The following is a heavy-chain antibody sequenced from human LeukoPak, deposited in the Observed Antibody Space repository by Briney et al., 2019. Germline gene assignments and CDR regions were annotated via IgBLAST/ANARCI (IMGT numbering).Heavy chain of an antibody. CDR1: GGTFSSYA. CDR2: IIPIFGTA. J-gene: IGHJ6*03. Sequence: GASVKVSCKASGGTFSSYATSWVRQAPGQGLEWMGGIIPIFGTANYAQKFQGRVTITTDESTSTAYMELSSLRSEDTAVYYCASSLAPPRRYYYYYYMDVWGKGTTVTVSS. CDR3: ASSLAPPRRYYYYYYMDV. V-gene: IGHV1-69*05.